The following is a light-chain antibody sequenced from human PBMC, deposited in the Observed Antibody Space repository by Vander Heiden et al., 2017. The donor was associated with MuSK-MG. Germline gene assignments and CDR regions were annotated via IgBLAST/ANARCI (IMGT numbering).Light chain of an antibody. CDR3: VSYAGNNILL. CDR2: EVT. V-gene: IGLV2-8*01. J-gene: IGLJ2*01. Sequence: QSALTQPPSASGSPGQSVTISCPSTSTHVGGDNYVFWDQQTPGKALKLLIWEVTKRPSGVPDRFSGYKFGNTASLTVSGLQDEDEADYYCVSYAGNNILLFGGGTKLTVL. CDR1: STHVGGDNY.